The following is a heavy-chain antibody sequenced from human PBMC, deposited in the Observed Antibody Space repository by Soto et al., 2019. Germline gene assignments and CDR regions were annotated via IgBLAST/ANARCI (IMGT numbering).Heavy chain of an antibody. J-gene: IGHJ4*02. V-gene: IGHV3-30*18. D-gene: IGHD6-19*01. CDR2: VSHDGRNR. Sequence: VQLVESGGGVVQPGRSLRLSCAASGFTFSDYAMHWVRQAPGKGLEWVAVVSHDGRNRHDADCVKGRSTISRDSSNNTVSQQMTRLCADDTADYYGEKGGRQCLFASGFNYWGQGALVTVSS. CDR1: GFTFSDYA. CDR3: EKGGRQCLFASGFNY.